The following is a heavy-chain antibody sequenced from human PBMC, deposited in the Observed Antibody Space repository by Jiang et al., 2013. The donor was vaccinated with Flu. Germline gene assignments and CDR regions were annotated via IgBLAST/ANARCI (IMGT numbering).Heavy chain of an antibody. CDR3: ARAQKYSGFELPYFDS. D-gene: IGHD5-12*01. V-gene: IGHV4-39*07. J-gene: IGHJ4*02. CDR2: IYDSGSS. CDR1: GGSISSSSYF. Sequence: SLTCIVSGGSISSSSYFWGWIRQPPGKGLEWIGSIYDSGSSWYNPSLKSRVTISVDTFRSQFSLKVRSVTAADAAVYYCARAQKYSGFELPYFDSWGQGTLVTVSS.